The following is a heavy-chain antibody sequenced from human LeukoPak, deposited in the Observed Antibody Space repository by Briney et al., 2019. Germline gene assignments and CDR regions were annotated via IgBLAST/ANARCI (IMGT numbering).Heavy chain of an antibody. J-gene: IGHJ4*02. Sequence: SQTLSLTCAISGDSVSSNSAAWTWIRQSPSRGLEWLGRTFYRSKWSNNYAVSVKSRITINPDTSKNQFSLQLDSVTPEDTAMYYCARDATGDLEFDYWGQGTLVTVSS. CDR3: ARDATGDLEFDY. D-gene: IGHD7-27*01. CDR1: GDSVSSNSAA. V-gene: IGHV6-1*01. CDR2: TFYRSKWSN.